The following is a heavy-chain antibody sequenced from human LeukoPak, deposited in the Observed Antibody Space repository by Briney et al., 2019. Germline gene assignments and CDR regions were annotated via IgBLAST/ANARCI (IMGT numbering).Heavy chain of an antibody. CDR3: ARPSPGQIGSSWIQRSIVSFGHGDPADAFDI. Sequence: ASVKVSCEVSGYTLTELSMHWVRQAPGKGLEWMGGFDPEDGETIYAQKFQGRVTMTEDTSTDTAYMELSSLRSEDTAVYYCARPSPGQIGSSWIQRSIVSFGHGDPADAFDIWGQGTMVTVSS. CDR2: FDPEDGET. V-gene: IGHV1-24*01. CDR1: GYTLTELS. J-gene: IGHJ3*02. D-gene: IGHD5-18*01.